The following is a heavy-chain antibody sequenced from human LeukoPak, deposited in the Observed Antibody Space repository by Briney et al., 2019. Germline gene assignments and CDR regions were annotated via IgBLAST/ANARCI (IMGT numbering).Heavy chain of an antibody. CDR3: ARGLTFDY. J-gene: IGHJ4*02. CDR2: IKQDGSEK. CDR1: GFTFSSYW. Sequence: PGGSLRLSCAASGFTFSSYWVSWVRQAPGKGLEWVANIKQDGSEKYYVDSVKGRFTISRDNAKNSLYLQMNSLRAEDTAVYYCARGLTFDYWGQGTLVTVSS. V-gene: IGHV3-7*03.